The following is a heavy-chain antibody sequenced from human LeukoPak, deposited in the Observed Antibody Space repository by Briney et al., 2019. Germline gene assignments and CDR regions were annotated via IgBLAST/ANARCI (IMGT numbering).Heavy chain of an antibody. J-gene: IGHJ4*02. V-gene: IGHV3-48*04. CDR3: ARDYPGGCDY. CDR2: ISSSSTTI. Sequence: GGSLRLSCAASGFTFSSYSMNWVRQAPGKGLEWVSYISSSSTTIHYADSVKGRFTISRDNAKNSLYLQMNSLRAEDTAVYYCARDYPGGCDYWGQGTLVTVSS. CDR1: GFTFSSYS. D-gene: IGHD3-10*01.